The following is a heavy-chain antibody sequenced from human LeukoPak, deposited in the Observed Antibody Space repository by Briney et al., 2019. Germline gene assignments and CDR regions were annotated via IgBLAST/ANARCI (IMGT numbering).Heavy chain of an antibody. Sequence: GGSLRLSCAASGFTFSDYYMAWIRQAPGKGLEWLSHISSSGATTYNPDSVKGRFTISRDNTKNSVYLQMNSLGVEDTAVYYWARYSRGPSGSYWGQGTLVTISS. V-gene: IGHV3-11*01. CDR2: ISSSGATT. CDR1: GFTFSDYY. D-gene: IGHD3-10*01. CDR3: ARYSRGPSGSY. J-gene: IGHJ4*02.